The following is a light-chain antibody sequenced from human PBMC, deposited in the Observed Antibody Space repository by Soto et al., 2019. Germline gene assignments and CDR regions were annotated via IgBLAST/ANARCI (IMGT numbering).Light chain of an antibody. Sequence: QSVLTQPPSAFGSPGQSVAISCTGTSSDVGGYNYVSWYQQHPGKAPKLMIYEVSKRPSGVPDRFSGSKSGNTASLTVSRLQAEDEADYYCSSYVGSNNFYVFGTGTKVTVL. CDR2: EVS. V-gene: IGLV2-8*01. CDR1: SSDVGGYNY. CDR3: SSYVGSNNFYV. J-gene: IGLJ1*01.